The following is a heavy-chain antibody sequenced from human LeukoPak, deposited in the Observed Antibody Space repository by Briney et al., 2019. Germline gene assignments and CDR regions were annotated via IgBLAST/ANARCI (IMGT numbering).Heavy chain of an antibody. CDR3: ARALYYNDSSGYPFDY. J-gene: IGHJ4*02. D-gene: IGHD3-22*01. CDR2: ISAYNGNT. V-gene: IGHV1-18*01. CDR1: GYTFTSYG. Sequence: ASVKVSCKASGYTFTSYGISWVRHAPGQGLEWMGWISAYNGNTNYAQKLQGRVTMTTDTSTSTAYMELRSLRSDDTAVYYCARALYYNDSSGYPFDYWGKGTLVTGSS.